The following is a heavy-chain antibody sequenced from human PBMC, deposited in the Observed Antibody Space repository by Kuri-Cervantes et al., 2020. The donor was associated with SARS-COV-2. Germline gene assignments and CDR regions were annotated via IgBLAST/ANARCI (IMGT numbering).Heavy chain of an antibody. CDR3: TRSNFETTPNYYDSSGLEY. Sequence: GESLKISCAASGFTFSSYAMHWVRQAPGKGLEWVAVISYDGSNKYYADSVKGRFTISRDNSKDTLYLQMNSLKTEDTAVYYCTRSNFETTPNYYDSSGLEYWGQGTLVTVSS. D-gene: IGHD3-22*01. CDR1: GFTFSSYA. J-gene: IGHJ4*02. CDR2: ISYDGSNK. V-gene: IGHV3-30-3*01.